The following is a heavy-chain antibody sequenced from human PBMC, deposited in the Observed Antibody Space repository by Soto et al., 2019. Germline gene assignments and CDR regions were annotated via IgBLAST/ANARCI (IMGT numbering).Heavy chain of an antibody. J-gene: IGHJ6*02. CDR2: INPNSGGT. CDR3: ATLYDFWSGYGMDV. D-gene: IGHD3-3*01. Sequence: GASVKVSCKASGYTFTGYYMHWVRQAPGQGLEWMGWINPNSGGTNYAQKFQGRVTMTRDTSISTAYMELSRLRSDDTAVYYCATLYDFWSGYGMDVWGQGTTVTVS. V-gene: IGHV1-2*02. CDR1: GYTFTGYY.